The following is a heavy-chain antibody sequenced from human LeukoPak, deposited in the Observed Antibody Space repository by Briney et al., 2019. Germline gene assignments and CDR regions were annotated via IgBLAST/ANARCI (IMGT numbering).Heavy chain of an antibody. CDR1: GGSISSGGYY. CDR3: ARRGYIYGFFDY. CDR2: IFCSGST. Sequence: SQTLSLTCTVSGGSISSGGYYWSWIRQHPGKGLEWIGYIFCSGSTDYNSSLKSRATISVDTSKNQFSLKLSSVTAADTAVYYCARRGYIYGFFDYWGQGTLVTVSS. V-gene: IGHV4-31*03. D-gene: IGHD5-18*01. J-gene: IGHJ4*02.